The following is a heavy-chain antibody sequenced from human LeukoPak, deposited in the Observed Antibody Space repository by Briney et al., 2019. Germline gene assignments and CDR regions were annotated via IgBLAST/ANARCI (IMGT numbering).Heavy chain of an antibody. Sequence: SETLSLTCAVYGGSFSGYSWNWIRQPPGKGLEWIGEINHSGSTNYNPSLKSRVTISVDTSKNQFSLKLSSVTAADTAVYYCARGRRKYYYDSSGCIDPWGQGTLVTVSS. V-gene: IGHV4-34*01. CDR1: GGSFSGYS. CDR2: INHSGST. D-gene: IGHD3-22*01. J-gene: IGHJ5*02. CDR3: ARGRRKYYYDSSGCIDP.